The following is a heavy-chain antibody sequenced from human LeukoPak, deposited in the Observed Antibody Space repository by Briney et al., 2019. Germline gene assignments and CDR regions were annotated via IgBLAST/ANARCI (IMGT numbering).Heavy chain of an antibody. J-gene: IGHJ5*02. CDR2: IYYSGST. Sequence: SETLSLTCTVSGGSISSYYWSWIRQPPGKGLEWIGYIYYSGSTDYNPSLKSRVTISVDTSKNQFSLRLTSVTAADTAVYYCARQRYYYDSSNWFDPWGQGTLVTVSS. V-gene: IGHV4-59*08. CDR3: ARQRYYYDSSNWFDP. CDR1: GGSISSYY. D-gene: IGHD3-22*01.